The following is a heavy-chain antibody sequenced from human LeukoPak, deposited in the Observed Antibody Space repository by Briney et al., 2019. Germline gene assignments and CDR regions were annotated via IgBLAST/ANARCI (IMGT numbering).Heavy chain of an antibody. V-gene: IGHV4-4*07. CDR3: ARDLGGYSYYYMDV. Sequence: SETLSLTCTVSGGSISSYYWGWIRQPAGKGLEWIGRIYTSGGTNYNPSLKSRVTISVDKSRKQLSLQLSSVTAADTVVYYCARDLGGYSYYYMDVWGKGTTVTVSS. J-gene: IGHJ6*03. D-gene: IGHD3-16*01. CDR2: IYTSGGT. CDR1: GGSISSYY.